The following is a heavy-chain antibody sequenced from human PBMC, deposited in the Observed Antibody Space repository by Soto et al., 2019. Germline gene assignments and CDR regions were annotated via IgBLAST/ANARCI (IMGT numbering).Heavy chain of an antibody. CDR3: ARSLTIFGVANYYYYGMDV. J-gene: IGHJ6*02. D-gene: IGHD3-3*01. Sequence: SETLSLTCTVSGGSISSYYWSWIRQPPGKGLEWIGYIYYSGSTNYNPSLKSRVTISVDTSKNQFSLKLSSVTTADTAVYYCARSLTIFGVANYYYYGMDVWGQGTTVTVSS. CDR2: IYYSGST. CDR1: GGSISSYY. V-gene: IGHV4-59*01.